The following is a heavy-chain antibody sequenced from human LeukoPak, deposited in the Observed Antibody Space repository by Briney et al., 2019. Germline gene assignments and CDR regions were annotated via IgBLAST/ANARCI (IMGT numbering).Heavy chain of an antibody. V-gene: IGHV4-39*02. CDR3: ATEGRGSTWYNWFDP. J-gene: IGHJ5*02. Sequence: SETLSLTCTVSGGSINSSNYYWGWIRQPPGKGLEWIGSIYYSGSTYYNPSLKSRVSISVDTSKDQFSLKLSSVTAADTAVYYCATEGRGSTWYNWFDPWGQGTLVTVSS. CDR2: IYYSGST. D-gene: IGHD6-13*01. CDR1: GGSINSSNYY.